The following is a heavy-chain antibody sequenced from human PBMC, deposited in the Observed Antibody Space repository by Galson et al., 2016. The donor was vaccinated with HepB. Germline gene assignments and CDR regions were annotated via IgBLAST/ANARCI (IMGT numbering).Heavy chain of an antibody. J-gene: IGHJ6*02. CDR2: VNTDTGNP. Sequence: SVKVSCKASGYTFNDYAMNWVRQAPGHGLEWMGWVNTDTGNPTYAQGFTGRFVFSLDTSVRTAYLQISHLKAEDTAVFYCARRGMDVWGQGTAVTVSS. CDR1: GYTFNDYA. CDR3: ARRGMDV. V-gene: IGHV7-4-1*02.